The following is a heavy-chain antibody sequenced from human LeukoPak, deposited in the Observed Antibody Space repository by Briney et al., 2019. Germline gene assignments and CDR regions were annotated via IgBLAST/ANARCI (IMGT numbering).Heavy chain of an antibody. CDR2: IIPIFGTA. Sequence: SVKVSCKASGGTFSSYAISWVRQAPGQGLEWMGGIIPIFGTANYAQKFQGRVTITADESTSTAYMELSSLRSDDTAVYYCARTPPTVTTGGFDPWGQGTLVTVSS. CDR3: ARTPPTVTTGGFDP. V-gene: IGHV1-69*13. D-gene: IGHD4-11*01. J-gene: IGHJ5*02. CDR1: GGTFSSYA.